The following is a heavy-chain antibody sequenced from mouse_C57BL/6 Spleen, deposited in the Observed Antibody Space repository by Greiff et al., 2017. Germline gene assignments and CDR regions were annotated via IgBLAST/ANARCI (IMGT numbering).Heavy chain of an antibody. V-gene: IGHV1-15*01. CDR3: TKQGQGLDY. Sequence: VQRVESGAELVRPGASVTLSCKASGYTFTDYEMHWVKQTPVHGLEWIGAIDPETGGTAYNQKFKGKAILTADKSSSTAYMELRSLTSEDSAVYYCTKQGQGLDYWGQGTTLTVSS. J-gene: IGHJ2*01. CDR2: IDPETGGT. CDR1: GYTFTDYE. D-gene: IGHD3-3*01.